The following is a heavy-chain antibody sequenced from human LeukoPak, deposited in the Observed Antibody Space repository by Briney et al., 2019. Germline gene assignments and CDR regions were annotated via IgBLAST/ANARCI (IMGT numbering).Heavy chain of an antibody. V-gene: IGHV4-38-2*02. CDR2: IYHSGST. J-gene: IGHJ4*02. CDR1: GYSISSGYY. Sequence: SETLSLTCTVSGYSISSGYYWGWIRQPPGKGLEWIGSIYHSGSTYYNPSLKSRVTISVDTSKNQFSLKLSSVTAAGTAVYYCAREIQLWFVDYWGQGTLVTVSS. D-gene: IGHD5-18*01. CDR3: AREIQLWFVDY.